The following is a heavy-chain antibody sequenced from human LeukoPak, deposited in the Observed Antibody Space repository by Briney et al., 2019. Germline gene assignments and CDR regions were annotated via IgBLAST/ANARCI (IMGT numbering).Heavy chain of an antibody. CDR2: IYYSGST. Sequence: PSETLSPTCTVSGGSISSYYWSWIRQPPGKGLEWIGYIYYSGSTNYNPSLKSRVTISVDTSKNQFSLRLSSVTAADTAVYYCARGRDLSYWGQGTLVTVSS. CDR1: GGSISSYY. D-gene: IGHD2-21*01. CDR3: ARGRDLSY. J-gene: IGHJ4*02. V-gene: IGHV4-59*01.